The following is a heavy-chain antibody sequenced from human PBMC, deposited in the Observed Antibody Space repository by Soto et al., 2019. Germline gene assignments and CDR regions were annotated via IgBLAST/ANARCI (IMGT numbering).Heavy chain of an antibody. J-gene: IGHJ3*02. CDR1: GGTLRSYA. CDR3: ARGWFWSGYPDAFDI. V-gene: IGHV1-69*12. Sequence: QVQLVQSGAEVKKHGSSVKVSCKASGGTLRSYAISWVRQAPGQGLEWMGGIIPIFGTANYAQKFQGRVTITADESTSTAYMELSSLRSEDTAVYYWARGWFWSGYPDAFDIWGQGTMVTVSS. D-gene: IGHD3-3*01. CDR2: IIPIFGTA.